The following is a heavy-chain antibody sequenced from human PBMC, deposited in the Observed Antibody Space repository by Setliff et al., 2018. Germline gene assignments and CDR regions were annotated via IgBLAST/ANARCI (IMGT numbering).Heavy chain of an antibody. J-gene: IGHJ6*03. CDR1: GGSFSGYY. CDR3: ARMSRYSEFWSGYAEDYYSSYIDV. V-gene: IGHV4-34*01. D-gene: IGHD3-3*01. Sequence: PSETLSLTCAVYGGSFSGYYWSWIRQPPGKGLEWIGEINHSGSTNYNPSLKSRVTISVDTSKRQFSLNLLSVTAADTAVYYCARMSRYSEFWSGYAEDYYSSYIDVWGTGATVTVSS. CDR2: INHSGST.